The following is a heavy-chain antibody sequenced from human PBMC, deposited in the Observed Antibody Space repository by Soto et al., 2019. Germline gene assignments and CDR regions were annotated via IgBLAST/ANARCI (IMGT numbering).Heavy chain of an antibody. D-gene: IGHD1-26*01. J-gene: IGHJ4*02. Sequence: ASVKVSCKASGYTFTGYAMHWVRQAPGQRLEWMGWINGGNGNTKYSQKLQGRVIITRDTAANTAYMELSSLRSEDTAVYYCAKESGSYPEYYFHYWGQGTLVTVSS. CDR3: AKESGSYPEYYFHY. CDR2: INGGNGNT. CDR1: GYTFTGYA. V-gene: IGHV1-3*01.